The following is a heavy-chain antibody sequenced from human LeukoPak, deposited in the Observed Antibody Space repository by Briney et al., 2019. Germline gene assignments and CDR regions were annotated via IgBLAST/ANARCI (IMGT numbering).Heavy chain of an antibody. Sequence: KGGESLKISCKGSGYSFTSYWIGWVRQTPGKGLEWMGIIYSGDSDTRYSPSFQGQVTISADKSISTAYLQWSSLKASDTAMYYCARLELYYYGSGSYPPPDYWGQGTLVTVSS. D-gene: IGHD3-10*01. CDR3: ARLELYYYGSGSYPPPDY. CDR2: IYSGDSDT. J-gene: IGHJ4*02. V-gene: IGHV5-51*01. CDR1: GYSFTSYW.